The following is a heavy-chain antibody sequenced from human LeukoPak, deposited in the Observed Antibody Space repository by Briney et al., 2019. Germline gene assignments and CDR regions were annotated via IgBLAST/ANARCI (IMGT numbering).Heavy chain of an antibody. D-gene: IGHD6-19*01. CDR3: ASLYSSGWYGGGYYFDY. Sequence: SETLSLTCTVSGGSISSYYWSWLRQPPGKGLEWIGYIYYSGSTTYNPSLKSRVTISVDTSKNQFSLRLSSVTAADTAVYYCASLYSSGWYGGGYYFDYWGQGTLVTVSS. CDR1: GGSISSYY. V-gene: IGHV4-59*01. J-gene: IGHJ4*02. CDR2: IYYSGST.